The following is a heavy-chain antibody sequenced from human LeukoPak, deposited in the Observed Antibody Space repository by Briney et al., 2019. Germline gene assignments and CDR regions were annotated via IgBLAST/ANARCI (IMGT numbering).Heavy chain of an antibody. V-gene: IGHV4-59*12. CDR1: GGSITSYY. CDR3: AKGTSNWYNFFAY. Sequence: SETLSLTCTVSGGSITSYYWSWIRQSPGKGLEWIGDIYYRGSTNYNPSFKSRVSISVDTSKNQYSLKLSSVTAADTAVYYCAKGTSNWYNFFAYWGQGALVSVCS. CDR2: IYYRGST. J-gene: IGHJ4*02. D-gene: IGHD6-13*01.